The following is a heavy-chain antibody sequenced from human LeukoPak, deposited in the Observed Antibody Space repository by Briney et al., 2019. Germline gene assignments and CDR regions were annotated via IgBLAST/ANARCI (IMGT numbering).Heavy chain of an antibody. CDR2: INTDGRIT. D-gene: IGHD1-26*01. CDR1: GFSFRNYA. J-gene: IGHJ4*02. CDR3: TRDGGSFCDFDY. Sequence: GGSLGLSCVASGFSFRNYAIHWVRQAPGKGLEYVSVINTDGRITYYADSVKGRFTISRDNSKNTVYLQMGSLRGEDMAVHYCTRDGGSFCDFDYWGQGALVTVSS. V-gene: IGHV3-64*02.